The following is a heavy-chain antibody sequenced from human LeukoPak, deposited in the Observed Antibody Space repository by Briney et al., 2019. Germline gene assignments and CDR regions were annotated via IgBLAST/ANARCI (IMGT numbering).Heavy chain of an antibody. CDR2: ISWDGGST. CDR1: GFTFDDYT. V-gene: IGHV3-43*01. D-gene: IGHD3-10*01. J-gene: IGHJ4*02. Sequence: GGSLRLSCAASGFTFDDYTMHWVRQAPGKGLEWVSLISWDGGSTYYADSVKGRFTISRDNSKNSLYLQMNSLRTEDTALYYCANDRGSGARGYYFDYWGQGTLVTVSS. CDR3: ANDRGSGARGYYFDY.